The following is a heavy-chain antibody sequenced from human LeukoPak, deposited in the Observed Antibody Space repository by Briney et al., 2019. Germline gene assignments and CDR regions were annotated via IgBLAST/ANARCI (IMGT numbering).Heavy chain of an antibody. J-gene: IGHJ4*02. CDR3: ATGVVAATRFDY. Sequence: ASVKVSCKVSGYTLTELSMHWVRQAPGKGHEWMGGFDPEDGETIYAQKFQGRVTMTEDTSTDTAYMELSSLRSEDTAVYYCATGVVAATRFDYWGPGTLVTVSS. CDR1: GYTLTELS. D-gene: IGHD2-15*01. CDR2: FDPEDGET. V-gene: IGHV1-24*01.